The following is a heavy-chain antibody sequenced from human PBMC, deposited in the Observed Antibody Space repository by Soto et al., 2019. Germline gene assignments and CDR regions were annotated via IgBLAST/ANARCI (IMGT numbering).Heavy chain of an antibody. CDR2: FIPIFGTS. D-gene: IGHD1-1*01. CDR3: ARREIKTGSVPYSMDV. CDR1: GGTFNTYG. Sequence: SVKVSCKAYGGTFNTYGITWVRQAPGQGLEWMGGFIPIFGTSNYAQKFQGRLSISADDPTSTAYMELSSLRSDDTAVYYCARREIKTGSVPYSMDVWGQGNTVTVSS. J-gene: IGHJ6*02. V-gene: IGHV1-69*13.